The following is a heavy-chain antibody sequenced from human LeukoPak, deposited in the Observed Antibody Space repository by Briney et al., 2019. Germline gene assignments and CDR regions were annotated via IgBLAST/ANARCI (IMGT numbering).Heavy chain of an antibody. Sequence: ASVKVSCKASGGTFSSYAISWVRQAPGQGLEWMGGIIPIFGTANYAQKFQGRVTITADESTSTAYMELSSLRSEDTAVYYCARIESGYQGPHFDYWGQGTLVTVSS. D-gene: IGHD3-22*01. CDR2: IIPIFGTA. J-gene: IGHJ4*02. CDR1: GGTFSSYA. V-gene: IGHV1-69*01. CDR3: ARIESGYQGPHFDY.